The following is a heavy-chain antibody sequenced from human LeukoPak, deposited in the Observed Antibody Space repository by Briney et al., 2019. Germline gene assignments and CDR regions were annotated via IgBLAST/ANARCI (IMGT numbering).Heavy chain of an antibody. CDR3: ARYRTTVTTHDAFDI. CDR2: ISFDGINK. CDR1: GFTFSSHV. J-gene: IGHJ3*02. D-gene: IGHD4-17*01. Sequence: GGSLRPSCAASGFTFSSHVMCWVRQAPGKGLEWVALISFDGINKYNADSVKGRFTISRDNSKNTLYLQMNSLRAEDTAVYYCARYRTTVTTHDAFDIWGQGTMVTVSS. V-gene: IGHV3-30*04.